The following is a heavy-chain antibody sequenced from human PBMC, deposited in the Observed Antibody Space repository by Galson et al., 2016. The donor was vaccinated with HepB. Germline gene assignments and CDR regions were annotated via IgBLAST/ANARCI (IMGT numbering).Heavy chain of an antibody. Sequence: SLRLSCAASGFTFSHYGMLWVRQAPGKGLEWVAVIWYDRGKEYYTESVKGRFTISRDNSKNTLYLEMNTLRVEDTAVYFCARGSSSRSIYYYYYYTMDVWGQGTTVTVSS. V-gene: IGHV3-33*01. CDR3: ARGSSSRSIYYYYYYTMDV. CDR2: IWYDRGKE. J-gene: IGHJ6*02. D-gene: IGHD6-6*01. CDR1: GFTFSHYG.